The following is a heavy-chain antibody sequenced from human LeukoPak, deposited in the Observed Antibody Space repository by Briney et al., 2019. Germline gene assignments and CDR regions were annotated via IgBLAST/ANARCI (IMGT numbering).Heavy chain of an antibody. Sequence: GGSLRLSRAASGFTFNDYWMTWVRQAPGKGLEWVAHIKQDGSEKYYVDSLKGRFTISRDNAKNSLFLQMNSLRAEDTAVYYCVRDCSSASLSSGCYYAMDVWGKGTTVTVSS. V-gene: IGHV3-7*03. CDR3: VRDCSSASLSSGCYYAMDV. D-gene: IGHD2-2*01. CDR1: GFTFNDYW. J-gene: IGHJ6*04. CDR2: IKQDGSEK.